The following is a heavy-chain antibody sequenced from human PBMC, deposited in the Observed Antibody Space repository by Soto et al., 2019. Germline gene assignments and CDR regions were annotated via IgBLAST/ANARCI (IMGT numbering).Heavy chain of an antibody. Sequence: GESLKISCQGSGYRFTTYWIGWVRQMPGKGLEWMGIIYPTDSDTRYRPSFQGQVTISADKSISTAYLQWRSLTASDSAIYYCVRQRSPQYGDAFDVWGQGTKVTVSS. J-gene: IGHJ3*01. V-gene: IGHV5-51*01. CDR1: GYRFTTYW. CDR3: VRQRSPQYGDAFDV. D-gene: IGHD2-2*01. CDR2: IYPTDSDT.